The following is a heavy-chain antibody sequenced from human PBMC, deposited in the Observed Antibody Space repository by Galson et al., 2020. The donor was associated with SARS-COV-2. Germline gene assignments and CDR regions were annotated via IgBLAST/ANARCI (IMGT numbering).Heavy chain of an antibody. CDR1: GFSFSMYD. D-gene: IGHD3-22*01. J-gene: IGHJ4*02. CDR3: ARTRSPYDTSIYYYLFSS. V-gene: IGHV3-30*03. Sequence: GESLKISCVASGFSFSMYDMHWVRQAPGKGLEWVAAIIYDGSDEYYGDSVKGRFTISRDNSKNTMHLQLNSLRAEDTAVYYCARTRSPYDTSIYYYLFSSWGQGTLVTVSS. CDR2: IIYDGSDE.